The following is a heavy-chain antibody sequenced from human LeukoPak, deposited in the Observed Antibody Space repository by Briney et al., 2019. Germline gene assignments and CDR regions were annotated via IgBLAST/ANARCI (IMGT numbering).Heavy chain of an antibody. J-gene: IGHJ4*02. CDR3: AREITVTRHFDY. CDR1: NGSISIYY. CDR2: ISASGST. Sequence: SETLSLTCTVSNGSISIYYLSWVRQPAGKGLEWIGRISASGSTNYNPSLRSRVTMSVDTSKNQFSLKLSSVTAADTAVYYCAREITVTRHFDYWGQGTLVTVSS. V-gene: IGHV4-4*07. D-gene: IGHD4-17*01.